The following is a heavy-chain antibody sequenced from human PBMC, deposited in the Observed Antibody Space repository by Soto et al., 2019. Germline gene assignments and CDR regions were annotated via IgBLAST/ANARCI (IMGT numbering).Heavy chain of an antibody. CDR1: GFSITGNGEG. CDR2: IYWADDK. Sequence: SGPTLVNPTQTLTLTCTFSGFSITGNGEGVGWIRQPPGKTLEWLALIYWADDKRYSPSLRNRLTITLDNSKDQVILTMTDMGPADTATYYCAHGYVQLLATFHYFDSWGQGTQVTVSS. CDR3: AHGYVQLLATFHYFDS. J-gene: IGHJ4*02. D-gene: IGHD2-2*01. V-gene: IGHV2-5*02.